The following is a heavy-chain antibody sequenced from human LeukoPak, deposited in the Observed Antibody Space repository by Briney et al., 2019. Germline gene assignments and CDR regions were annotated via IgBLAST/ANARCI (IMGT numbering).Heavy chain of an antibody. CDR3: ARVMSSSSRWFDP. CDR1: GGTFSSYA. V-gene: IGHV1-69*05. D-gene: IGHD6-6*01. CDR2: FIPIFGTA. Sequence: SVKVSCKASGGTFSSYAISWVRQAPGQGLEWMGGFIPIFGTANYAQKFQGRVTITTDESTSTAYMELSSLRSEDTAVYYCARVMSSSSRWFDPWGQGTLVTVSS. J-gene: IGHJ5*02.